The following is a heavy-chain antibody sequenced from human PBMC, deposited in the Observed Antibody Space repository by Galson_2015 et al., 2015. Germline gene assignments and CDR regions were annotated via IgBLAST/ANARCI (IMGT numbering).Heavy chain of an antibody. CDR2: IRSKANSYAT. CDR1: GFTFSGSA. Sequence: SLRLSCAASGFTFSGSAMHWVRQASGKGLEWVGRIRSKANSYATAYAASVKGRFTISRDDSKNTAYLQMNSLKTEDTAVYYCMKLGYCSGGSCYSEGYWGQGTLVTVSS. V-gene: IGHV3-73*01. J-gene: IGHJ4*02. CDR3: MKLGYCSGGSCYSEGY. D-gene: IGHD2-15*01.